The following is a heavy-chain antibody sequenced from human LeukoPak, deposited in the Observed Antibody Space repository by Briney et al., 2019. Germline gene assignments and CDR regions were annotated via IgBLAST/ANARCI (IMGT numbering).Heavy chain of an antibody. CDR2: INHSGST. Sequence: SETLSLTCAVYGGSFSGYYWSWIRQPPGTGLEWIGEINHSGSTNYNPSLKSRVTISVDTSKNQFSLKLSSVTAADTAVYYCARGIAVAGLSFDYWGQGTLVTVSS. V-gene: IGHV4-34*01. CDR3: ARGIAVAGLSFDY. J-gene: IGHJ4*02. D-gene: IGHD6-19*01. CDR1: GGSFSGYY.